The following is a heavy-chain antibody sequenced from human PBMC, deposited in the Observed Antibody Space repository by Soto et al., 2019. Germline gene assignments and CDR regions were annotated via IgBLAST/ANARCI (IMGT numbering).Heavy chain of an antibody. CDR1: GFTFSSYG. V-gene: IGHV3-30*18. J-gene: IGHJ5*01. CDR3: AKDPAVGYYGSGSYYNFGWFDS. D-gene: IGHD3-10*01. CDR2: ISCDGRNE. Sequence: GGSLRLSCAASGFTFSSYGIHWVRQAPGKGLEWVSVISCDGRNEYYADSVKGRFTISRDNSKNTVYLQMNSLRPEDTAVYYCAKDPAVGYYGSGSYYNFGWFDSWGQGSLVTVSS.